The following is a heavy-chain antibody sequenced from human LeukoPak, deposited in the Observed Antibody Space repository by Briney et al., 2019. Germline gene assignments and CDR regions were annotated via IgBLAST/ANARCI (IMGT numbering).Heavy chain of an antibody. D-gene: IGHD2-2*01. CDR3: ARDTPDIVVVPAADGNWFDP. Sequence: SETLSLTCTVSGGSISSSSYYWGWIRQPPGKGLEWIGSIYYSGSTYYNPSLKSRVTISVDTSKNQFSLKLSSVTAADTAVYYCARDTPDIVVVPAADGNWFDPWGQGTLVTVYS. V-gene: IGHV4-39*07. CDR2: IYYSGST. CDR1: GGSISSSSYY. J-gene: IGHJ5*02.